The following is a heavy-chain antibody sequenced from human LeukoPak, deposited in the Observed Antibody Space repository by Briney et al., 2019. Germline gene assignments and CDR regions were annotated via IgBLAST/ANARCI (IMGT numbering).Heavy chain of an antibody. J-gene: IGHJ3*02. CDR2: INHSGST. D-gene: IGHD1-1*01. Sequence: SETLSLTCAVYGGSFSGYYWSWIRQPPGKGLEWIGEINHSGSTNYNPSLKSRVTISVDTSKNHFSLKLSSVTAADTAVYYCARDRRESTKPNDAFDIWGQGTMVTVSS. CDR1: GGSFSGYY. V-gene: IGHV4-34*01. CDR3: ARDRRESTKPNDAFDI.